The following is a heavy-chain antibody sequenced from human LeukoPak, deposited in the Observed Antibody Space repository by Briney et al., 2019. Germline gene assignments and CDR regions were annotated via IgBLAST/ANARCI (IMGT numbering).Heavy chain of an antibody. J-gene: IGHJ4*02. CDR1: GYTFTSYG. Sequence: SVKVSCKASGYTFTSYGISWVRQAPGQGLEWMGGIIPIFGTANYAQKFQGRVTITTDESTSTAYMELSSLRSEDTAVYYCARGRLPEDWGQGTLVTVSS. CDR2: IIPIFGTA. D-gene: IGHD2-2*01. V-gene: IGHV1-69*05. CDR3: ARGRLPED.